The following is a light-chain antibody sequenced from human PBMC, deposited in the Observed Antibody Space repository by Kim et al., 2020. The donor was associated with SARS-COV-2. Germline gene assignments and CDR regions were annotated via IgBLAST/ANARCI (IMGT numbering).Light chain of an antibody. Sequence: GQVVVISCSGSRSNIENNPVNWYQQFPGTAPQLLIRNNDQRPSRVPNRFSGSKSGTSASLAISGLQSEDEADYYCVAWDDSLTGVVIGGGTQLTVL. J-gene: IGLJ2*01. CDR2: NND. V-gene: IGLV1-44*01. CDR1: RSNIENNP. CDR3: VAWDDSLTGVV.